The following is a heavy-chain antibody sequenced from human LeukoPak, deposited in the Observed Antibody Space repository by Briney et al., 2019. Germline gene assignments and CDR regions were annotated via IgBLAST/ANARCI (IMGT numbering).Heavy chain of an antibody. CDR2: ISRHNGNT. D-gene: IGHD1-26*01. Sequence: ASVKVSCKASGGTFSSYAISWVRQAPGQGLEWMGWISRHNGNTNYAQKLQGRVTMTTDTSTSTAYMELRSLRSDDTAVYYCARDPSGSYSFFDYWGQGTLVTVSS. V-gene: IGHV1-18*01. CDR1: GGTFSSYA. CDR3: ARDPSGSYSFFDY. J-gene: IGHJ4*02.